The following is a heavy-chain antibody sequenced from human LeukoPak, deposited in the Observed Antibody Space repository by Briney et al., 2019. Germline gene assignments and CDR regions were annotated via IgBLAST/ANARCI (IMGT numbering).Heavy chain of an antibody. J-gene: IGHJ4*02. CDR1: GFTFSGYA. Sequence: GGSLRLSCAASGFTFSGYAMHWVRQAPGKGLEWVALISYDGGSNKYYADSAKGRFTISRDNSKNTLCLQMNSLRAEDTAVYYCAREERGHLVGYWGQGTLVTVSS. CDR2: ISYDGGSNK. V-gene: IGHV3-30-3*01. CDR3: AREERGHLVGY. D-gene: IGHD6-6*01.